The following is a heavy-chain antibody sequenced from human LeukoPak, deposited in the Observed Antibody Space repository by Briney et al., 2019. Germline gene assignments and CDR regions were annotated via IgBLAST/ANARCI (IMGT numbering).Heavy chain of an antibody. D-gene: IGHD3-16*02. CDR1: GGSFSGYY. V-gene: IGHV4-34*01. CDR3: ARDYRPGGQPYPMFDY. CDR2: INHSGST. J-gene: IGHJ4*02. Sequence: SETLSLTCAVYGGSFSGYYWSWIRQPPGKGLEWIGEINHSGSTNYNPSLKSRVTISVDTSKNQFSLKLSSVTAADTAVYYCARDYRPGGQPYPMFDYWGQGTLVTVSS.